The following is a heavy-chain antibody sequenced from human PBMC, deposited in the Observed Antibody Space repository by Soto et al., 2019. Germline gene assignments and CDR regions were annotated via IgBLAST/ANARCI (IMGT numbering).Heavy chain of an antibody. D-gene: IGHD3-3*01. V-gene: IGHV3-7*04. Sequence: GGSLRLSCAASGFTFSSYWMSWVRQAPGKGLEWVANIKQDGSEKYYVDSVKGRFTISRDNAKNSLYLQMNSLRAADTAVYYCARGYDFWSGYYYYFDYWGQGTLVTVSS. CDR3: ARGYDFWSGYYYYFDY. CDR1: GFTFSSYW. CDR2: IKQDGSEK. J-gene: IGHJ4*02.